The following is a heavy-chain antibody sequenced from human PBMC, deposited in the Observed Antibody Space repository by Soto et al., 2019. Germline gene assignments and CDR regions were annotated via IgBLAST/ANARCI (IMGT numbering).Heavy chain of an antibody. CDR3: ARDPAWGSLDY. D-gene: IGHD7-27*01. CDR1: GFTFSSSW. Sequence: PGGSLRLSCAASGFTFSSSWMSWVRQAPGKRLGWVADINHVGSEILYVDSVKGRFTVSRDNTKNSVYLQMNSLRVEDTALYYCARDPAWGSLDYWGLGTLVTVSS. J-gene: IGHJ4*02. CDR2: INHVGSEI. V-gene: IGHV3-7*01.